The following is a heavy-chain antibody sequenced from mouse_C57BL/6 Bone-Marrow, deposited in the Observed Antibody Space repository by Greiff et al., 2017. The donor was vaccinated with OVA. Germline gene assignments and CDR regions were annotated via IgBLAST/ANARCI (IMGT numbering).Heavy chain of an antibody. CDR1: GFNIKNTY. Sequence: VQLQQSVAELVRPGASVKLSCTASGFNIKNTYMHWVKQRPEQGLEWIGRIDPANGNTKYAPKFQGKATITADTYSNTAYQQLSSLTSEDTAIYYGARWDDGSSSRYYAMDYWGQGTSVTVSS. J-gene: IGHJ4*01. CDR3: ARWDDGSSSRYYAMDY. CDR2: IDPANGNT. D-gene: IGHD1-1*01. V-gene: IGHV14-3*01.